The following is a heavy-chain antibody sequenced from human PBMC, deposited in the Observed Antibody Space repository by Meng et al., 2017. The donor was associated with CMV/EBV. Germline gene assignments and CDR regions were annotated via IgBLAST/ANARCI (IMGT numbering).Heavy chain of an antibody. Sequence: GGSLRPSCAASGFTFSSYWMSWVRQAPGKGLEWVANVKQDGSEKYYVDSVKGRFTISRDNAKNSLYLQMNSLRAGDTAVYYCARTRAYNWFDPWGQGTLVTVSS. CDR2: VKQDGSEK. CDR1: GFTFSSYW. J-gene: IGHJ5*02. CDR3: ARTRAYNWFDP. V-gene: IGHV3-7*01.